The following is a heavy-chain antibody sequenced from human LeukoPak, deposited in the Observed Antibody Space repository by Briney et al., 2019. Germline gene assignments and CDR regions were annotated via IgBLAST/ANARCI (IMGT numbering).Heavy chain of an antibody. CDR3: AQNGYYCIDV. Sequence: SETLSLTCTVSGFSVSSVYYWGWIRQPPGKGMEWIGSIYRSGSTYYNPSLKSRVTISVDTSKNQFSLKLTSVTAADTAVYYCAQNGYYCIDVWGKGTTVTVSS. D-gene: IGHD2-8*01. CDR2: IYRSGST. CDR1: GFSVSSVYY. J-gene: IGHJ6*03. V-gene: IGHV4-38-2*02.